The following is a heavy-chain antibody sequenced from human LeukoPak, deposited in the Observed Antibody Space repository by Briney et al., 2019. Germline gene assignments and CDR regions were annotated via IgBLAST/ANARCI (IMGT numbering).Heavy chain of an antibody. V-gene: IGHV1-18*01. CDR1: GYTFTSYG. CDR2: ISAYNGNT. CDR3: ARFDSPNRLIMPPIDP. Sequence: GASVKVSCKASGYTFTSYGISWVRQAPGQGLEWMGWISAYNGNTNYAQKLQGRVTMTTDTSTSTAYMELRSLRSDDTAVYYCARFDSPNRLIMPPIDPWGQGTLVTVSS. D-gene: IGHD3-10*01. J-gene: IGHJ5*02.